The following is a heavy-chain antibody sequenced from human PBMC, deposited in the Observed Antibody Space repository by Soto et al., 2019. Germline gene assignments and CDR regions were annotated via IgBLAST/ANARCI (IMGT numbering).Heavy chain of an antibody. Sequence: QVQLVQSGAEVKKPGSSVKVSCKASGGTFSSYAISWVRQAPGQGLEWMGGIIPIFGTANYARNFKGRVTITADESTSTAYMELSSLRSEDTAVYYCARGGSAIFGVVTSDDAFDIWGQGTMVTVSS. D-gene: IGHD3-3*01. CDR2: IIPIFGTA. V-gene: IGHV1-69*01. J-gene: IGHJ3*02. CDR1: GGTFSSYA. CDR3: ARGGSAIFGVVTSDDAFDI.